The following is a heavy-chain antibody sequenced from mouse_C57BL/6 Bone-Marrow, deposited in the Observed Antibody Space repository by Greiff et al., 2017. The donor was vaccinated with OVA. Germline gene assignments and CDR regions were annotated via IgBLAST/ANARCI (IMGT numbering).Heavy chain of an antibody. CDR1: GFTFSSYA. CDR3: ARVPLLYAMDY. V-gene: IGHV5-4*01. Sequence: EVQLKESGGGLVKPGGSLKLSCAASGFTFSSYAMSWVRQTPEKRLEWVATISDGGSYTYYPDNVKGRFTISRDNAKNNLYLQMSHLKSEDTAMYYCARVPLLYAMDYWGQGTSVTVSS. CDR2: ISDGGSYT. J-gene: IGHJ4*01.